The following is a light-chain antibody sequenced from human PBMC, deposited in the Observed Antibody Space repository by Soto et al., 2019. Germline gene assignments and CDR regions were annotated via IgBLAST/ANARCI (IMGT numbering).Light chain of an antibody. CDR1: SSNIGINT. Sequence: QSVLTQPPSASGTPGQRVTISCSGSSSNIGINTVNWYQQLPGTAPKLLIYSNNQRPSGVPDRFSGSKSGTSASLAISGLQSEDEADYYCAVWDDSLNGYVFATGTKVTV. CDR2: SNN. V-gene: IGLV1-44*01. CDR3: AVWDDSLNGYV. J-gene: IGLJ1*01.